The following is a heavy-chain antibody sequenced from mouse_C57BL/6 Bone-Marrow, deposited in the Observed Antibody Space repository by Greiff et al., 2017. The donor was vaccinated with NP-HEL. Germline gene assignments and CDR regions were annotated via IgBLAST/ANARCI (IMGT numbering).Heavy chain of an antibody. CDR3: AAYEYDGPFAY. CDR1: GYTFTSYW. J-gene: IGHJ3*01. D-gene: IGHD2-4*01. CDR2: IHPSDSDT. V-gene: IGHV1-74*01. Sequence: QVQLQQPGAELVKPGASVKVSCKASGYTFTSYWMHWVKQRPGQGLEWIGRIHPSDSDTNYNQKFKGKATLTVDKSSSTAYMQLSSLTSEDSAVYYCAAYEYDGPFAYWGQGTLVTVSA.